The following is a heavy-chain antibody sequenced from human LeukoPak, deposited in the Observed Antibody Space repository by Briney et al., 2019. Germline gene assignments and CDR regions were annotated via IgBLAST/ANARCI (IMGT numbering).Heavy chain of an antibody. CDR3: ARGPRAVAGFDY. Sequence: RAGGSLRLSCAASGFTFSSYSMNWVRQAPGKGLEWVSSISSSSSYIYYADSVKGRFTISRDNAKNSLYLQMNSLRAEDTAVYYCARGPRAVAGFDYWGQGTLVTVSS. CDR2: ISSSSSYI. CDR1: GFTFSSYS. D-gene: IGHD6-19*01. V-gene: IGHV3-21*01. J-gene: IGHJ4*02.